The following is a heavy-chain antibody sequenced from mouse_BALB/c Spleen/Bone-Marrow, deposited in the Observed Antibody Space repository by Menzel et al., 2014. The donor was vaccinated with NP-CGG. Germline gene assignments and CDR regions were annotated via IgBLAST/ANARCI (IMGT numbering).Heavy chain of an antibody. J-gene: IGHJ4*01. D-gene: IGHD2-14*01. V-gene: IGHV1-54*03. CDR3: ANRYDYAMDC. CDR2: INPGSGGT. CDR1: GYAFTNYL. Sequence: VQLQQSGAELVRPGTSVKVSCKASGYAFTNYLIEWVKQRPGQGLEWIGVINPGSGGTNYNEKFKGKATLTADKSSSTAYMQLSSLTSDDSAVYFCANRYDYAMDCWGQGTSVTVSS.